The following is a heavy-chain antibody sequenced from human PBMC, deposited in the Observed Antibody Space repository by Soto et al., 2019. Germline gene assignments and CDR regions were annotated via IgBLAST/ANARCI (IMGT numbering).Heavy chain of an antibody. CDR2: IWYDGSNK. J-gene: IGHJ3*02. Sequence: GGSLRLSCAASGFTFSSYGMHWVRQAPGKGLEWVAVIWYDGSNKYYADSVKGRFTISRDNSKNTLYLQMNGLRAEDTAVYYCARDQTLYYYDSSGPRGDDAFDIWGQGTMVTVSS. D-gene: IGHD3-22*01. CDR3: ARDQTLYYYDSSGPRGDDAFDI. CDR1: GFTFSSYG. V-gene: IGHV3-33*01.